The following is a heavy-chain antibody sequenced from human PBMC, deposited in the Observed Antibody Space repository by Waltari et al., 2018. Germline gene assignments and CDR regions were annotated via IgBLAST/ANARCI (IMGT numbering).Heavy chain of an antibody. V-gene: IGHV4-38-2*02. CDR3: ARGTDYDSSGYYYKHFDP. CDR2: INFSGKK. J-gene: IGHJ5*02. D-gene: IGHD3-22*01. CDR1: GSSVRSGFY. Sequence: QVQVQESGPGLVKPSETLSLSCLVSGSSVRSGFYWGWFRQSPEKGQEWIGSINFSGKKFDSPSCRGRVTLSVDTSKNEVSLSLTSVTAADSAIYFCARGTDYDSSGYYYKHFDPWGQGTHVTVSS.